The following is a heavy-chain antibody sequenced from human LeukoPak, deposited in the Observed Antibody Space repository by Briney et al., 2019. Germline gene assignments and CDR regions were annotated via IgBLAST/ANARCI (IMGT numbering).Heavy chain of an antibody. J-gene: IGHJ5*02. D-gene: IGHD3-22*01. Sequence: PSETLSLTCTVSGGSISSGGYYWSWIRQPPGKGLEWIGYIYHSGSTYYNPSLKSRVTISVDTSKNQFSLKLSSVTAADTAVYYCAREGYYDSSGYYYRGPFDPWGQGTLVTVSS. CDR2: IYHSGST. V-gene: IGHV4-30-2*01. CDR3: AREGYYDSSGYYYRGPFDP. CDR1: GGSISSGGYY.